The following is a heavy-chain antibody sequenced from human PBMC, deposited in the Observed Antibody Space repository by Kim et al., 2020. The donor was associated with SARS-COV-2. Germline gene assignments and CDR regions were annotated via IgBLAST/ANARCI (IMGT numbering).Heavy chain of an antibody. D-gene: IGHD6-13*01. CDR3: ARDFEYSSSWYFWFDP. CDR1: GYTFTGYY. J-gene: IGHJ5*02. CDR2: INPNSGGT. Sequence: AAVKVSCKASGYTFTGYYMHWVRQAPGQGLEWMGWINPNSGGTNYAQKFQGRVTMTRDTSISTAYMELSRLRSDDTAVYYCARDFEYSSSWYFWFDPWGQGTLVTVSS. V-gene: IGHV1-2*02.